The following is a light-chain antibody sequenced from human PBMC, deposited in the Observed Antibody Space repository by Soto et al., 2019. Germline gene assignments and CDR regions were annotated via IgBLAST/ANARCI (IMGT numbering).Light chain of an antibody. CDR2: GAS. J-gene: IGKJ5*01. CDR1: QSVHTF. V-gene: IGKV3-11*01. Sequence: EMVLTQSPDALSLSPGEGASLSCRASQSVHTFLSWYQQQPGQAPRLLIYGASTRATGVPARFSGSGSGTDFTLTISSLEPEDFAVYYCHQRSNWPPDTFGQGTRLEI. CDR3: HQRSNWPPDT.